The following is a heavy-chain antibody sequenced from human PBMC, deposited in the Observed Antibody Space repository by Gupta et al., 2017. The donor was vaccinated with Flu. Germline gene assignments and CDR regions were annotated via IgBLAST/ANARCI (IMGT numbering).Heavy chain of an antibody. D-gene: IGHD6-19*01. V-gene: IGHV4-4*07. J-gene: IGHJ4*02. Sequence: SGRIFSNGRATYNPSLKSRVTMSVDTFTNQFSLRLPSVTAADTATYYCARIDTSGWQCDFWGQGILVTCSS. CDR3: ARIDTSGWQCDF. CDR2: IFSNGRA.